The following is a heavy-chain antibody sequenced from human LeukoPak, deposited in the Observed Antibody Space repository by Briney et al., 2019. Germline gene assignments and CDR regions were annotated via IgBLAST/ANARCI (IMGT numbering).Heavy chain of an antibody. D-gene: IGHD6-13*01. V-gene: IGHV3-30-3*01. J-gene: IGHJ4*02. CDR1: GFTFSSYA. CDR2: ISYDGSNK. CDR3: AREREQLPAVAGSDFDY. Sequence: GGSLRLSCAASGFTFSSYAMHWVRQAPGKGLEWVAVISYDGSNKYYADSVKGRFTISRDNSKNTLYLQMNSLRAEDTAVYYCAREREQLPAVAGSDFDYWGQGTLVTVSS.